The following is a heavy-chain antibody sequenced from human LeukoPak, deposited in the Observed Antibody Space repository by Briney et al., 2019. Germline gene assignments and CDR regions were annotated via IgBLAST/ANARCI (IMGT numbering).Heavy chain of an antibody. Sequence: SETLSLTCAVYGGSFSGHYWSWIRQPPGKGLEWIGEINHSGSTNYNPSLKSRVTISVDTSKNQFSLKLSSVTAADTAVYYCARASRGTFGYMDVWGKGTTVTVSS. J-gene: IGHJ6*03. CDR1: GGSFSGHY. D-gene: IGHD2-2*01. V-gene: IGHV4-34*01. CDR3: ARASRGTFGYMDV. CDR2: INHSGST.